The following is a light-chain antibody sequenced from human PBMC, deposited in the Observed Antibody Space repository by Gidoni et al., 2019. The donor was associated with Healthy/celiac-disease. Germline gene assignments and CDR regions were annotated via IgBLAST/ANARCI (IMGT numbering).Light chain of an antibody. CDR3: QQYNSYSKT. V-gene: IGKV1-5*03. J-gene: IGKJ1*01. CDR1: QSISSW. CDR2: KAS. Sequence: DIQMTQSPSTLSASVGDRVTITCRASQSISSWLAWYQQKPGKAPKLLIYKASSLESGVPSRFSPSGSGTEFTLTISSLQPDDFATYYCQQYNSYSKTFGQGTKVEIK.